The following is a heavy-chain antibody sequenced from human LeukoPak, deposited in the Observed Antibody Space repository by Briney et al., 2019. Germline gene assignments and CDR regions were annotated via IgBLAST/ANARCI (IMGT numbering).Heavy chain of an antibody. D-gene: IGHD6-6*01. V-gene: IGHV4-59*01. CDR2: IYYSGST. Sequence: SETLSLTCTVSGGSLWSFYWSWVRQPPGKGLEWIGYIYYSGSTNYNPSLKSRVTISVDTSKNQFSLKLSSVTAADTAVYYCARYAYSSSSVYYYYYMDVWGKGTTVTVSS. CDR3: ARYAYSSSSVYYYYYMDV. CDR1: GGSLWSFY. J-gene: IGHJ6*03.